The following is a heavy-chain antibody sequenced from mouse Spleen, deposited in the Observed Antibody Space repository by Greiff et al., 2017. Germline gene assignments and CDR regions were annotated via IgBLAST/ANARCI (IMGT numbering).Heavy chain of an antibody. CDR1: GFTFSSYA. J-gene: IGHJ2*01. Sequence: EVHLVESGGGLVKPGGSLKLSCAASGFTFSSYAMSWVRQTPEKRLEWVATISSGGSYTYYPDSVKGRFTISRDNAKNTLYLQMSSLRSEDTAMYYCARHLITTVVPYYFDYWGQGTTLTVSS. CDR2: ISSGGSYT. CDR3: ARHLITTVVPYYFDY. V-gene: IGHV5-9-3*01. D-gene: IGHD1-1*01.